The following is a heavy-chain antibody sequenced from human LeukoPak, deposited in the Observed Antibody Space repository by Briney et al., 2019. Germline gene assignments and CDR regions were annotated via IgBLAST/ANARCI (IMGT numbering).Heavy chain of an antibody. CDR3: AKVMPPGRIRFYSYYMDV. D-gene: IGHD2-15*01. CDR1: GFTFNNYA. J-gene: IGHJ6*03. CDR2: ISGSGPTT. V-gene: IGHV3-23*01. Sequence: GGSLRLSCAASGFTFNNYAMSWVRQAPGKGLEWVSVISGSGPTTYYADSVKGRFTISRDNSKNTLSLQMNGLRVEDTAVYYCAKVMPPGRIRFYSYYMDVWGKGTTVTVS.